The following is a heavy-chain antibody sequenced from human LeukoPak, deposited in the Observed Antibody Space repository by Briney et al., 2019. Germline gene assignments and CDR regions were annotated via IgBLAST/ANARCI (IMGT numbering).Heavy chain of an antibody. CDR3: AKDLRIFGYSGYDLER. CDR1: GFTFSSYA. J-gene: IGHJ4*02. D-gene: IGHD5-12*01. V-gene: IGHV3-23*01. CDR2: ISGSGGST. Sequence: GGPLRLSCAASGFTFSSYARSGVRQAPGRGREWASAISGSGGSTYSADSVKGRFTISRDNSKNALYLQMNSLRAEDTAVYYCAKDLRIFGYSGYDLERWGQGTLVTVSS.